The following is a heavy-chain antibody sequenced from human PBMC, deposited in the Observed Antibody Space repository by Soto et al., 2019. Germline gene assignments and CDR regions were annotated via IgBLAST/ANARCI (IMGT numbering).Heavy chain of an antibody. J-gene: IGHJ4*02. Sequence: PGGSLRLSCAASGFTFSTYAMIWVRQAPGKGLEWVSSISSSSNYIYYADSMKGRFTISRDNAKNSLYLQMNSLRAEDTAVYYCARGPYYYDSSAYPDYWGQGTQVTVSS. V-gene: IGHV3-21*01. CDR1: GFTFSTYA. CDR3: ARGPYYYDSSAYPDY. D-gene: IGHD3-22*01. CDR2: ISSSSNYI.